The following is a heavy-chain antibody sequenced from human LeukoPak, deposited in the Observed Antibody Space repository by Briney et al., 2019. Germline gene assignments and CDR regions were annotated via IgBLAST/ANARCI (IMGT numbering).Heavy chain of an antibody. V-gene: IGHV3-30*18. CDR2: ISYDGSNK. J-gene: IGHJ4*02. CDR1: GFTFSSYG. D-gene: IGHD7-27*01. CDR3: AKDRPLNWGYYFDY. Sequence: GRSLRLSCAASGFTFSSYGMHWVRQAPGKGLEWVAVISYDGSNKYYADSVKGRFTISRDTSKNTLYLQMSSLRAEDTAIYYCAKDRPLNWGYYFDYWGQGTLVTVSS.